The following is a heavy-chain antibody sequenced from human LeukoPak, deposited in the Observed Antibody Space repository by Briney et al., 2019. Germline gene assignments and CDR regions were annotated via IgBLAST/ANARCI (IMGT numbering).Heavy chain of an antibody. J-gene: IGHJ6*03. CDR2: INDGGTI. V-gene: IGHV4-34*01. CDR1: GGSFSHYY. D-gene: IGHD1-7*01. Sequence: PSETLSLTCAVYGGSFSHYYWSWIRQSPGMGLEWIGEINDGGTINYNPSLMSRVTISVDKSKNQFSLKLSSATAADTAVYYCARRWNYRRNYYIDVWGKGATVSVSS. CDR3: ARRWNYRRNYYIDV.